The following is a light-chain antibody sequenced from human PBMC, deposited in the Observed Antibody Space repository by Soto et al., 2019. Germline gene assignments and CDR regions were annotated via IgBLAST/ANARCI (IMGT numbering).Light chain of an antibody. V-gene: IGKV4-1*01. J-gene: IGKJ1*01. Sequence: DIVMTQSPDSLAVSLGERATINCKSSQSILHSSKNKESLAWYQQKPGQPPKLIIYWASTRESGVPDRFSGSGSGTDFTLTISSLQAEDVAVYYCQQYHTIPRTFGQGTKVEIK. CDR3: QQYHTIPRT. CDR2: WAS. CDR1: QSILHSSKNKES.